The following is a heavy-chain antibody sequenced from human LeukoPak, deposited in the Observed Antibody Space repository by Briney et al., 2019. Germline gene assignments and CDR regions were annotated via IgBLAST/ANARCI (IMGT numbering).Heavy chain of an antibody. CDR1: GYTFTSYG. J-gene: IGHJ4*02. V-gene: IGHV1-18*01. CDR3: ARVIRKDSSGYFYGDY. D-gene: IGHD3-22*01. CDR2: ISAYNGNT. Sequence: ASVKVSCKASGYTFTSYGISWVRQAPGLGLEWMGWISAYNGNTNYAQKLQGRVTMTTDTSTSTAYMDLRSLRSDDTAVYYCARVIRKDSSGYFYGDYWGQGTLVTVSS.